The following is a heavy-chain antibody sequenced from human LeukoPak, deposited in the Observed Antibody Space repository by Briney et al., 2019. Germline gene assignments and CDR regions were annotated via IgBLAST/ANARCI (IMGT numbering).Heavy chain of an antibody. CDR1: GGSFSGYY. V-gene: IGHV4-34*01. J-gene: IGHJ4*02. CDR2: INHSGST. CDR3: ARVIGYGSGSYFGY. D-gene: IGHD3-10*01. Sequence: PSETLSLTCAVYGGSFSGYYWSWIRQPPGKGLEWIGEINHSGSTNYNPSLKSRVTISVDTSKNQFSLKLSSVTAADTAVYYCARVIGYGSGSYFGYWGQGTLVTVSS.